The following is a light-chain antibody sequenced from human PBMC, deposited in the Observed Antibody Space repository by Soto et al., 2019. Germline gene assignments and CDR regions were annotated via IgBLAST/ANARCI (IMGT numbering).Light chain of an antibody. CDR1: QSISSY. CDR3: QQYNSYPWT. Sequence: DIQMNQSPSSLSASIGDRVTITCRASQSISSYLNWYQQKPGKAPKLLIYAASTLQSGVPSRFSGSGSGTEFTLTISSLQPDDFATYYCQQYNSYPWTFGKGTKVAIK. CDR2: AAS. J-gene: IGKJ1*01. V-gene: IGKV1-9*01.